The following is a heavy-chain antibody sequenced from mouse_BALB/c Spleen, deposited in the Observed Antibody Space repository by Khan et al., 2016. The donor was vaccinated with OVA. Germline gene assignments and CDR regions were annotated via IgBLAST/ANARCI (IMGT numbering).Heavy chain of an antibody. V-gene: IGHV5-9-3*01. D-gene: IGHD1-1*01. CDR2: ISSGGSYT. CDR1: GFTFSNYA. Sequence: EVKLLESGGGLVKPGGSLKLSCAVSGFTFSNYAMSWVRQTPEKRLEWVATISSGGSYTYYPDSVQGRFTISRDNANNTLYLQMSSLRSEDTAIYNCARELFTTVVATPFAYWGQGTLVTVSA. CDR3: ARELFTTVVATPFAY. J-gene: IGHJ3*01.